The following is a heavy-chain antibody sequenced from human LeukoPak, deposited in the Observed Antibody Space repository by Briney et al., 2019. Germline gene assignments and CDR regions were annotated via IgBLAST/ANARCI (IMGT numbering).Heavy chain of an antibody. Sequence: PSETLSLTCTVSGGSISSYYWSWIRQPPGKGLEWIGYIYHSGSTYYNPSLKSRVTISVDRSKNQFSLKLSSVTAADTAVYYCARGIQGWFDPWGQGTLVTVSS. V-gene: IGHV4-59*12. CDR3: ARGIQGWFDP. CDR1: GGSISSYY. CDR2: IYHSGST. J-gene: IGHJ5*02.